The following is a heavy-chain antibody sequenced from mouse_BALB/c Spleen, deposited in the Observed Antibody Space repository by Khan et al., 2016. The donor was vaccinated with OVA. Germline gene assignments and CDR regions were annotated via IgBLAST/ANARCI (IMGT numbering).Heavy chain of an antibody. CDR1: GHTFTNYG. V-gene: IGHV9-3-1*01. CDR3: SRPPYFAYAMDN. J-gene: IGHJ4*01. D-gene: IGHD2-10*01. Sequence: QIQLVQSGPELKKPGETVRISCKASGHTFTNYGMNWVKQAPGKGLKWMGWINTYTGEPTYADDFNGRFAFSLETSASTAYLLINNLKNEDTATYFCSRPPYFAYAMDNWGQGTSVTVSS. CDR2: INTYTGEP.